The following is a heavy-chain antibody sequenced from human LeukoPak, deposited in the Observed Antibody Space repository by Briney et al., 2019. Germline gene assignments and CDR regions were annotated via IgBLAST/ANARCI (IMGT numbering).Heavy chain of an antibody. V-gene: IGHV4-4*09. Sequence: SETLSLTCTVSGGSISGYYWSWIRQPPGGGLEWIGYIYTSGSTNYNPSLKSRVTISVDTSKNQFSLKLTSVTAADTAVYYCARQGSISVWGQGTMVTVSS. J-gene: IGHJ3*01. D-gene: IGHD4-11*01. CDR1: GGSISGYY. CDR2: IYTSGST. CDR3: ARQGSISV.